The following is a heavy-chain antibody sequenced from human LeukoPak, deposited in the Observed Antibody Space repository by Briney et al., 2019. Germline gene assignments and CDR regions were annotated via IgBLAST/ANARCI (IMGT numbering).Heavy chain of an antibody. CDR3: AREMGRDTYYDFWSGYPYGMDV. V-gene: IGHV3-21*01. Sequence: PGGSLRLSCAASGFTFSSYSMNWVRQAPGKGLEWVSSISSSSSYIYYADSVKGRFTISRDNAKNSLYLQMNSLRAEDTAVYYCAREMGRDTYYDFWSGYPYGMDVWGQGTTVTVSS. CDR2: ISSSSSYI. CDR1: GFTFSSYS. D-gene: IGHD3-3*01. J-gene: IGHJ6*02.